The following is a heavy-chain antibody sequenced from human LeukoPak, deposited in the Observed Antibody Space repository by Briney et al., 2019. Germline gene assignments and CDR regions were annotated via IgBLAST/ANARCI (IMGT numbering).Heavy chain of an antibody. CDR2: IKQDGSEK. J-gene: IGHJ4*02. V-gene: IGHV3-7*01. D-gene: IGHD1/OR15-1a*01. CDR3: ASDYRPLSPGRLLEQYFDH. CDR1: GFTFSSYW. Sequence: GGSLRLSCAASGFTFSSYWMSWGRQAPGKGLEWVANIKQDGSEKYYVDSVKGRFTISRDNAKNSLYLQMNSLRAEHTAVYYCASDYRPLSPGRLLEQYFDHWGQGTLVTVSS.